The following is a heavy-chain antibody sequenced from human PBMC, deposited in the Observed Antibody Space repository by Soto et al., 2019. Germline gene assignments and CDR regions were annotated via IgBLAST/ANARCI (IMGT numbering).Heavy chain of an antibody. Sequence: PGGSLRLSCAAFGFSVTNAWMSWVRQAPGKGLECVSVLYSDGSTYYADSVKGRFTISRDNSKNTLYLQMNSLRVEDTAVYYCAKGGGVNVAAAAIFGYWGQGTLVTVSS. D-gene: IGHD3-16*01. J-gene: IGHJ4*01. CDR1: GFSVTNAW. V-gene: IGHV3-66*01. CDR3: AKGGGVNVAAAAIFGY. CDR2: LYSDGST.